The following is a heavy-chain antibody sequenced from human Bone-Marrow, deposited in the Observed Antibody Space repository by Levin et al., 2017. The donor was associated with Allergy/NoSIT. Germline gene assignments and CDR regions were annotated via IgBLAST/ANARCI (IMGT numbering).Heavy chain of an antibody. Sequence: PSETLSLTCTVSGGSISSSSYYWGWILRPPGKGLEWIGSIYYSGSTYYNPSLKSRVTISVDTSNNQFFLKLNSVTAADTAVYYCARIEFEGSGSYYFKYWGQGTLVTVSS. CDR3: ARIEFEGSGSYYFKY. V-gene: IGHV4-39*01. J-gene: IGHJ4*02. CDR1: GGSISSSSYY. CDR2: IYYSGST. D-gene: IGHD3-10*01.